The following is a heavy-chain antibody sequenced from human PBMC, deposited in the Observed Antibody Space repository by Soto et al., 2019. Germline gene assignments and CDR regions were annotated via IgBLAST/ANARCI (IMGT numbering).Heavy chain of an antibody. CDR1: GYTFTSYD. D-gene: IGHD3-10*01. V-gene: IGHV1-8*01. J-gene: IGHJ5*02. CDR3: ASAHYYGSGSYPWWFDP. Sequence: ASVKVSCKXSGYTFTSYDINWVRRATGQGLEWMGWMNPNSGNTGYAQKFQGRVTMTRNTSISTAYMELSSLRSEDTAVYYCASAHYYGSGSYPWWFDPWGQGTLVTVSS. CDR2: MNPNSGNT.